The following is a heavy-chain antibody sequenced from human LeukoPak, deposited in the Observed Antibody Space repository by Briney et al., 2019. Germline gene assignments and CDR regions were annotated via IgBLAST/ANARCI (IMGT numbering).Heavy chain of an antibody. CDR3: ARGHYDYVWGSYPDDY. CDR2: FDPEDGET. CDR1: GYTLTELS. Sequence: ASVKVSCKVSGYTLTELSMHWVRQAPGKGLEWMGGFDPEDGETIYAQKFQGRVTMTEDTSTDTAYMELSSLRSEDTAVYYCARGHYDYVWGSYPDDYWGQGTLVTVSS. V-gene: IGHV1-24*01. J-gene: IGHJ4*02. D-gene: IGHD3-16*02.